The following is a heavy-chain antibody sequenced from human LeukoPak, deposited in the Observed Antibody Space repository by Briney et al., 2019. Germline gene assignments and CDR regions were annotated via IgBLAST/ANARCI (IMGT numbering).Heavy chain of an antibody. CDR1: GYTFTGYY. J-gene: IGHJ6*02. D-gene: IGHD3-10*01. V-gene: IGHV1-2*02. CDR3: ARSYGSGSYYFPYYYYYYGMDV. CDR2: INPNSGGT. Sequence: ASVEVSCKASGYTFTGYYMHWVRQAPGQGLEWMGWINPNSGGTNYAQKFQGRVTMTRDTSISTAYMELSRLRSDDTAVYYCARSYGSGSYYFPYYYYYYGMDVWGQGTTVTVSS.